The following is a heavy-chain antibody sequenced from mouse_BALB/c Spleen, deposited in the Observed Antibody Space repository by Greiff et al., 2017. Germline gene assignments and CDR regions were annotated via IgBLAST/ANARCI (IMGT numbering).Heavy chain of an antibody. D-gene: IGHD1-1*01. CDR2: IYPGNSDT. J-gene: IGHJ2*01. Sequence: EVQLQQSGTVLARPGASVKMSCKASGYTFTSYWMHWVKQRPGQGLEWIGAIYPGNSDTSYNQKFKGKAKLTAVTSTSTAYMELSSLTNEDSAVYYCTRSTTVPYYFDYWGQGTTLTVSS. CDR1: GYTFTSYW. CDR3: TRSTTVPYYFDY. V-gene: IGHV1-5*01.